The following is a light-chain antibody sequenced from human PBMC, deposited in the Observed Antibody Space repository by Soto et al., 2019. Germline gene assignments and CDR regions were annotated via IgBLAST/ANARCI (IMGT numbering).Light chain of an antibody. CDR1: QSVSNSF. CDR2: GAT. CDR3: QQYGSTPVT. V-gene: IGKV3-20*01. Sequence: EIVLTQSPGTLSLSPGERATLSCRASQSVSNSFLAWYQQKTGQAPRLLIYGATSRATGIPDRFSGSGSGTDFTLTMSRLEPEDFAVYYCQQYGSTPVTFGQGTKVEFK. J-gene: IGKJ1*01.